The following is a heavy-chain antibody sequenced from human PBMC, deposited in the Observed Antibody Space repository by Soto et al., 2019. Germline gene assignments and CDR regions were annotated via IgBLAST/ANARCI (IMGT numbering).Heavy chain of an antibody. V-gene: IGHV1-69*01. D-gene: IGHD1-1*01. CDR2: IIPIFGTA. J-gene: IGHJ6*02. Sequence: VQLVQSGAEVKKPGSSVKLSCKASGGTFNRYTISWVRQAPGQGLEWMGGIIPIFGTANYAPKFQGRVAIIAGESTSAAYMELRSLRSEDTAVYYCALWGFRDGNNSKYNYSGMDVWGQGTTVTVSS. CDR3: ALWGFRDGNNSKYNYSGMDV. CDR1: GGTFNRYT.